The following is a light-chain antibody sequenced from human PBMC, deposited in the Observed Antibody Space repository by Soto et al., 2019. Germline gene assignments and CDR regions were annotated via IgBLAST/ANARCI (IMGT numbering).Light chain of an antibody. Sequence: EIVLTQSPGTLSLSPRERATLSCRASQSISSRYIAWYQQKPGQAPRLLIYAASSRATGIPDRSSGSGSGTDFTLTISRLEPEDSAVYFCQQYGRSRTFGQGTKV. V-gene: IGKV3-20*01. CDR3: QQYGRSRT. CDR2: AAS. J-gene: IGKJ1*01. CDR1: QSISSRY.